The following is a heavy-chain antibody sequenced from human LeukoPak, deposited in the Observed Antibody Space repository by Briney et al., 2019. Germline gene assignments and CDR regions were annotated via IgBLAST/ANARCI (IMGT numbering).Heavy chain of an antibody. Sequence: PSETLSLTCTVSGGSISSYYWCWIRQPPGKGLEWIGRIYTSGSTNYNPSLKSRVTISVDTSKNQFSLKLSSVTAADTAVYYCARGGSGIILFDYWGQGTLVTVSS. CDR2: IYTSGST. J-gene: IGHJ4*02. D-gene: IGHD3-10*01. V-gene: IGHV4-4*08. CDR1: GGSISSYY. CDR3: ARGGSGIILFDY.